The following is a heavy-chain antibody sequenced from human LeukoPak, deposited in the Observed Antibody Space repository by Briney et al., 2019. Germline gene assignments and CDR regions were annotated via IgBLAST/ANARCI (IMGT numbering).Heavy chain of an antibody. CDR1: GGSISSYY. Sequence: KPSETLSLTCTVSGGSISSYYWSWIRQPPGKGLEWIGYIYYSGSTNYSPSLKSRVTISVDTSKNQFSLKLSSVTAADTAVYYCARGCYYDYVWGSYRYPDAFDIWGQGTMVTVSS. J-gene: IGHJ3*02. CDR3: ARGCYYDYVWGSYRYPDAFDI. D-gene: IGHD3-16*02. V-gene: IGHV4-59*01. CDR2: IYYSGST.